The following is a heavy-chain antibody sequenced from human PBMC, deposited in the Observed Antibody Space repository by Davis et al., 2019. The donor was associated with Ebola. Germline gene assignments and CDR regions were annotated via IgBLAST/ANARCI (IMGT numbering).Heavy chain of an antibody. CDR3: ARMWHAGYSGSAREWFDP. J-gene: IGHJ5*02. CDR1: GYTFTGYY. V-gene: IGHV1-2*02. D-gene: IGHD1-26*01. CDR2: INPNSGGT. Sequence: ASVKVSCKASGYTFTGYYMHWVRQAPGQGLEWMGWINPNSGGTNYAQKFQGRATMTRDTSFSTAYMELSRLRSDDTAVYYCARMWHAGYSGSAREWFDPWGQGTLVTVSS.